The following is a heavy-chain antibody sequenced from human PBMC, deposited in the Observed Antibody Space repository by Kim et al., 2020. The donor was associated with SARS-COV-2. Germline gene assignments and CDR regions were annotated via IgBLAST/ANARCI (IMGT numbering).Heavy chain of an antibody. V-gene: IGHV4-39*01. Sequence: SETLSLTCTVSGGSISSSSYYWGWIRQPPGKGLEWIGSIYYSGSTYYNPSLKSRVTISVDTSKNQFSLKLSSVTAADTAVYYCARRAFVEMATVRGPTPHYFDYWGQGTLVTVSS. CDR2: IYYSGST. D-gene: IGHD4-4*01. J-gene: IGHJ4*02. CDR1: GGSISSSSYY. CDR3: ARRAFVEMATVRGPTPHYFDY.